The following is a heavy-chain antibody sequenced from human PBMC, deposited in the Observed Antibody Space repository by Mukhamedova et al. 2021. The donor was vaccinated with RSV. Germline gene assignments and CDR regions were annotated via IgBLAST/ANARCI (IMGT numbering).Heavy chain of an antibody. CDR2: IEEDGSEK. Sequence: VANIEEDGSEKYYVDSVKGRFTISRDNAKSSVFLQMNSLRAEDTAVYYCARHRVYAFDIWDQGTMVTVSS. V-gene: IGHV3-7*01. J-gene: IGHJ3*02. D-gene: IGHD2-8*01. CDR3: ARHRVYAFDI.